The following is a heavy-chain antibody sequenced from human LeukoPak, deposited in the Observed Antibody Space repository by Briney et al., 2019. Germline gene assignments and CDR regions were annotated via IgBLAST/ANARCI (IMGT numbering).Heavy chain of an antibody. J-gene: IGHJ4*02. CDR1: GFTFSHYW. Sequence: PGGSLRLSCAASGFTFSHYWMHWVRQAPGKGLVWVSLINTDGSIITYADSVKGRVTISRDNARNTLYLQMNSLRAEGTAVYYCARSMGIAVSRNSNFDYWGQGILVTVSS. V-gene: IGHV3-74*01. D-gene: IGHD6-19*01. CDR3: ARSMGIAVSRNSNFDY. CDR2: INTDGSII.